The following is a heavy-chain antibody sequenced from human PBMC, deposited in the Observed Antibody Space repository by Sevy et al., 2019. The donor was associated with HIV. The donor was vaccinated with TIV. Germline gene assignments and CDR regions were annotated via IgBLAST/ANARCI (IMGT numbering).Heavy chain of an antibody. D-gene: IGHD3-9*01. J-gene: IGHJ4*02. CDR3: AGGGLFSPGYPSDY. V-gene: IGHV1-2*02. CDR2: INPNAGGSGGT. Sequence: ASVKVSCKTSTYSFTAYYIHWVRQAPGQGLEWMGWINPNAGGSGGTNYAQKFQGRVTMTSDASINTAYMELTRLTSDGPAGYYWAGGGLFSPGYPSDYWGQGTLVTVSS. CDR1: TYSFTAYY.